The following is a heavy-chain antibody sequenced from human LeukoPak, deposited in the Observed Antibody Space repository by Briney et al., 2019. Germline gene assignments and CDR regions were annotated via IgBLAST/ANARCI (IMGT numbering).Heavy chain of an antibody. J-gene: IGHJ1*01. Sequence: PSETLSLTCAVYGGSFSGYYWSWIRQPPGKGLEWIGEINHSGSTNYNPSLKSRVTISVDTSKNQFSLKLSSVTAADTAVYYCARDPGRSGSYYLPVYFQHWGQGTLVTVSS. CDR3: ARDPGRSGSYYLPVYFQH. CDR2: INHSGST. V-gene: IGHV4-34*01. CDR1: GGSFSGYY. D-gene: IGHD1-26*01.